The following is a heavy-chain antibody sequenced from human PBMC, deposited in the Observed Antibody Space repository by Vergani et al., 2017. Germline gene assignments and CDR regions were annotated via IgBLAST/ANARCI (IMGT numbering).Heavy chain of an antibody. D-gene: IGHD3-10*01. V-gene: IGHV1-2*04. Sequence: QVQLVQSGAEVKKPGASVTVSCKASGYTFTGYYMHWVRQAPGQGLEWMGWINPNSGGTNYAQKFQGWVTMTRDTSISTAYMELSRLRSDDTAVYYCARDWGXGINYYGSGSYTKRPNYGMDVWGQGTTVTVSS. CDR3: ARDWGXGINYYGSGSYTKRPNYGMDV. CDR1: GYTFTGYY. J-gene: IGHJ6*02. CDR2: INPNSGGT.